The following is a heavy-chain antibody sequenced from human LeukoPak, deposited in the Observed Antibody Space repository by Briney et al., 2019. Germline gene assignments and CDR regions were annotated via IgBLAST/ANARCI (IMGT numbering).Heavy chain of an antibody. V-gene: IGHV1-69*04. Sequence: SVKVSCKASGGTLSSYAISWVRQAPGQGLEWMGRIIPILGIANYAQKFQGRVTITADKSTSTAYMELSSLRSEDTAVYYCATGGSVVVNPLFDYWGQGTLVTVSS. CDR1: GGTLSSYA. CDR3: ATGGSVVVNPLFDY. J-gene: IGHJ4*02. CDR2: IIPILGIA. D-gene: IGHD3-22*01.